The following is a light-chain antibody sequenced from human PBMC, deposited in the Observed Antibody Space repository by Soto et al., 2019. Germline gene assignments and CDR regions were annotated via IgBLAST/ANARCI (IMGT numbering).Light chain of an antibody. CDR1: SSNIGSNT. CDR2: GNN. Sequence: QSVLTQPPSASGTPGQRITISCSGSSSNIGSNTVNWYQQLPGMAPKLLMYGNNRRPSGVPDRFSGSRSGTSASLAVSGLQSEDEADYYCAAWDDSLNVVLIGGGTKVTVL. J-gene: IGLJ2*01. CDR3: AAWDDSLNVVL. V-gene: IGLV1-44*01.